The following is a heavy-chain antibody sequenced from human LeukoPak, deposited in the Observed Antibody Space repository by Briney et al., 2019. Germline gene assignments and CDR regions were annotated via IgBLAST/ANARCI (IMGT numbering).Heavy chain of an antibody. CDR2: ISGDGGST. CDR1: GLTFDDYA. Sequence: GGSLRLSCVASGLTFDDYAMHWVRQAPGKGLEWVSLISGDGGSTFYADSVKGRFSISRDNSKNSLYLQMNSLRTEDTAMYYCAKESGKFDDWGQGTLVAVSS. CDR3: AKESGKFDD. V-gene: IGHV3-43*02. J-gene: IGHJ4*02. D-gene: IGHD3-16*01.